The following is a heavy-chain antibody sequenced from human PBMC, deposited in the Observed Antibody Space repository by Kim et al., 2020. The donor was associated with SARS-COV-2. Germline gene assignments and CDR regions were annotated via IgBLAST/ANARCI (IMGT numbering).Heavy chain of an antibody. D-gene: IGHD6-13*01. V-gene: IGHV1-2*04. CDR1: GYTFTGYY. CDR2: INPNSGGT. J-gene: IGHJ5*02. Sequence: ASVKVSCKASGYTFTGYYMHWVRQAPGQGLEWMGWINPNSGGTNYAQKFQGWVTMTRDTSISTAYMELSRLRSDDTAVYYCARAPAPNSSSWYSYPLRFWFDPWGQGTLVTVSS. CDR3: ARAPAPNSSSWYSYPLRFWFDP.